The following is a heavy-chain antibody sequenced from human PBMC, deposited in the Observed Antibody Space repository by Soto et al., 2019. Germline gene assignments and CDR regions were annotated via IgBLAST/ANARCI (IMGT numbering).Heavy chain of an antibody. V-gene: IGHV3-48*03. Sequence: GGSLRLSCAASGFTFSSYEMNWARQAPGKGLEWVSYISSSGSTIYYADSVKGRFTISRDNAKNSLYLQMNSLRAEDTAVYYCARDPSYCSGGSCYSYFDYWGQGTLVTVSS. CDR1: GFTFSSYE. D-gene: IGHD2-15*01. CDR3: ARDPSYCSGGSCYSYFDY. J-gene: IGHJ4*02. CDR2: ISSSGSTI.